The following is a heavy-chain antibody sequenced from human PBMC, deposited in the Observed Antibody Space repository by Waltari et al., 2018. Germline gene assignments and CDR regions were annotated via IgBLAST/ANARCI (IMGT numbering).Heavy chain of an antibody. D-gene: IGHD3-3*01. Sequence: QVQLQESGPGLVKPSPTLSLTCTVSGGSLNSGSYYWSWIRPPAGKGLEWIGRIYTSGSTNYNPSLKSRVTISVDTSKNQFSLKLSSVTAADTAVYYRAREVSLTDDFWSGFKAGVWFDPWGQGTLVTVSS. CDR1: GGSLNSGSYY. CDR2: IYTSGST. V-gene: IGHV4-61*02. J-gene: IGHJ5*02. CDR3: AREVSLTDDFWSGFKAGVWFDP.